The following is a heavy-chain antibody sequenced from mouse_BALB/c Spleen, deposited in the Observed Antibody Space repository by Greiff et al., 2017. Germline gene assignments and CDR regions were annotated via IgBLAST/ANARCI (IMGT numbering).Heavy chain of an antibody. D-gene: IGHD1-2*01. CDR3: ASFITTDFDY. J-gene: IGHJ2*01. Sequence: VQLKESGAELVKPGASVKLSCTASGFNIKDTYMHWVKQRPEQGLEWIGRIDPANGNTKYDPKFQGKATITADTSSNTAYLQLSSLTSEDTAVYYCASFITTDFDYWGQGTTLTVSS. CDR1: GFNIKDTY. CDR2: IDPANGNT. V-gene: IGHV14-3*02.